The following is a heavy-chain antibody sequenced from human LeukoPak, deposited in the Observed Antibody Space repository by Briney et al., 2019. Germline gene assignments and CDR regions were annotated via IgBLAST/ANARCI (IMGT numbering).Heavy chain of an antibody. CDR2: IYTSGST. CDR1: GGSISSGSYY. CDR3: ARDPDPSWPYYYYYGMDV. V-gene: IGHV4-61*02. D-gene: IGHD2-2*01. J-gene: IGHJ6*02. Sequence: SETLSLTCTVSGGSISSGSYYWSWIRQPAGKGLEWIGRIYTSGSTNYNPSLKSRVTISVDTSKNQFSLKLSSVTAADTAVYYCARDPDPSWPYYYYYGMDVWGQETTVTVSS.